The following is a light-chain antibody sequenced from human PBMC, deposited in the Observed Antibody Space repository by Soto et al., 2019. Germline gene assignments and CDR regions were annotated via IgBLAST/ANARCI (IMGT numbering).Light chain of an antibody. J-gene: IGLJ2*01. V-gene: IGLV1-44*01. CDR1: NSNVGNNT. Sequence: QAVVTQPPSASGTPGQRVTISCSGSNSNVGNNTVNWYQQFPGTSPRLLIEGNDQRPSGVPDRFSGSKSGTSASLAISELRSEDEANYYCAVWDGNLSGVVFGGGTKLTVL. CDR2: GND. CDR3: AVWDGNLSGVV.